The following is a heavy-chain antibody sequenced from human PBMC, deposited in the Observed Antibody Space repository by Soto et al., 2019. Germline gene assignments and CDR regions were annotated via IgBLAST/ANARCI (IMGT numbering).Heavy chain of an antibody. CDR3: ARFGGYYDSGNYLFDY. J-gene: IGHJ4*02. D-gene: IGHD3-22*01. Sequence: SETLSLTCSVSGGSITSSSSYWGWIRQPPGKGLEWIGSIYYSGSTYYNPALKSRVTISVDTSKNQFSLKLTSVTAADTAVYYCARFGGYYDSGNYLFDYWGQGTLVTVSS. V-gene: IGHV4-39*01. CDR1: GGSITSSSSY. CDR2: IYYSGST.